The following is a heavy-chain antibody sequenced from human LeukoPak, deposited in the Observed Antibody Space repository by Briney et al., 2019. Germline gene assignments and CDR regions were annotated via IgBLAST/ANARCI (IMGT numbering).Heavy chain of an antibody. CDR1: GGSLSGYY. CDR2: IYYSGST. Sequence: PSETLSLTCTVSGGSLSGYYWSWIRQPPGKGLEWIGYIYYSGSTNYNPSLKSRVTISVDTAKNQFSLQLSSVTAADTAVYYCARVITVNSYYYYGMDVWGQGTTVTVSS. CDR3: ARVITVNSYYYYGMDV. V-gene: IGHV4-59*08. D-gene: IGHD4-17*01. J-gene: IGHJ6*02.